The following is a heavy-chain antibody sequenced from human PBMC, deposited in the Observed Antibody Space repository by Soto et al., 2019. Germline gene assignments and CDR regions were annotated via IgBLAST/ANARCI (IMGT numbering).Heavy chain of an antibody. CDR2: ISGSGGST. CDR3: AKGGQQWLVPAIEYFDY. V-gene: IGHV3-23*01. J-gene: IGHJ4*02. Sequence: EVQLLESGGGLVQPGGSLRLSCAASGFTFSSYAMSWVRQAPGKGLEWVSAISGSGGSTYYADSVKGRFTISRDKSKNTLYLQMNSLRAEDTAVYYCAKGGQQWLVPAIEYFDYWGQGTLVTVSS. CDR1: GFTFSSYA. D-gene: IGHD6-19*01.